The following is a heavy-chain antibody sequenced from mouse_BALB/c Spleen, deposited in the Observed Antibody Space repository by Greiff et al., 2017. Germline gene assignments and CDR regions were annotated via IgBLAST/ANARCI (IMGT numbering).Heavy chain of an antibody. CDR1: GYTFTSYN. D-gene: IGHD1-1*01. CDR2: IYPGNGDT. Sequence: QVQLQQPGAELVKPGASVKMSCKASGYTFTSYNMHWVKQTPGQGLEWIGAIYPGNGDTSYNQKFKGKATLTADKSSSTAYMQLSSLTSEDSAVYYCARSDYYGSSSNWYFDVWGAGTTVTVSS. J-gene: IGHJ1*01. V-gene: IGHV1-12*01. CDR3: ARSDYYGSSSNWYFDV.